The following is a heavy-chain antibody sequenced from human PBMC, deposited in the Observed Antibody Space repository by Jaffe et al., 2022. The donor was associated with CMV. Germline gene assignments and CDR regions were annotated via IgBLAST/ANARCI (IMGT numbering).Heavy chain of an antibody. CDR1: GFTFSSYS. Sequence: EVQLVESGGGLVKPGGSLRLSCAASGFTFSSYSMNWVRQAPGKGLEWVSSISSSSSYIYYADSVKGRFTISRDNAKNSLYLQMNSLRAEDTAVYYCAREENSSGYYSGDAFDIWGQGTMVTVSS. CDR3: AREENSSGYYSGDAFDI. V-gene: IGHV3-21*01. CDR2: ISSSSSYI. J-gene: IGHJ3*02. D-gene: IGHD3-22*01.